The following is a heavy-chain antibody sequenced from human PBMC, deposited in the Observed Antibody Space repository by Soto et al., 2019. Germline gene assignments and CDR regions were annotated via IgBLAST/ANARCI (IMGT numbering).Heavy chain of an antibody. CDR3: ARGPDYDSSGYYYSWFDP. CDR2: IIPIFGTA. Sequence: AASVKVSCKASGGTFSSYAISWVRQAPGQGLEWMGGIIPIFGTANYAQKFQGRVTITADESTSTAYMELSSLRSEDTAVYYCARGPDYDSSGYYYSWFDPWGQGTLVTVSP. D-gene: IGHD3-22*01. V-gene: IGHV1-69*13. CDR1: GGTFSSYA. J-gene: IGHJ5*02.